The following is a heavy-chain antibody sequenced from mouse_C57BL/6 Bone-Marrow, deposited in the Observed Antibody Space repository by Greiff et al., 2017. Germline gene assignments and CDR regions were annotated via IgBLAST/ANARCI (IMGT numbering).Heavy chain of an antibody. CDR3: AREEYLLHFDY. CDR2: IHPRDGST. Sequence: VMLVESDAELVKPGASVKISCKVSGYTFTDHTIHWMKQRPEQGLEWIGYIHPRDGSTKYNEKFKGKATLTVDKSSSTAYMQLISLTSEDSAVYFCAREEYLLHFDYWGQGTTLTVSS. V-gene: IGHV1-78*01. D-gene: IGHD5-2*01. J-gene: IGHJ2*01. CDR1: GYTFTDHT.